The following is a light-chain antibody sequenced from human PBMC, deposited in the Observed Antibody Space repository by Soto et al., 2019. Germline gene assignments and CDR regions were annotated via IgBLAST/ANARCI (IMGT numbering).Light chain of an antibody. Sequence: IVMTQSPGTLSLSPGEGARLXRRASQSATGSDLAWYQQRPGQAPSLLIYDASYRATGIPARFSGSGSGTDFTLTISSLEPEDVAVYYCQQYGNSRTFGQGTKVDIK. CDR2: DAS. CDR3: QQYGNSRT. J-gene: IGKJ1*01. CDR1: QSATGSD. V-gene: IGKV3-20*01.